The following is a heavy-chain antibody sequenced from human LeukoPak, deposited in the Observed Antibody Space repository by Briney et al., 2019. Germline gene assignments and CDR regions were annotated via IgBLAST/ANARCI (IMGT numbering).Heavy chain of an antibody. V-gene: IGHV4-34*01. CDR2: INHSGST. D-gene: IGHD3-3*01. Sequence: SETLSLTCAVYGGSFSGYYWSWIRQPPGKGLEWIGGINHSGSTDYNPSLKSRVTISVDTSKHQFSLKLSSVTAADTAVYYCARGGQYYDLWSGYVGYWGQGTLVTVSS. CDR1: GGSFSGYY. CDR3: ARGGQYYDLWSGYVGY. J-gene: IGHJ4*02.